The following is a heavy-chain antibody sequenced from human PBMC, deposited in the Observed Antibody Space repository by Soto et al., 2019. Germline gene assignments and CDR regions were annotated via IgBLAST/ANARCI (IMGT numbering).Heavy chain of an antibody. Sequence: WETLSLTCTVSGGSISSYYWSWIRQPPGKGLEWIGYIYYSGSTNYNPSLKSRVTISVDTSKNQFSLKLSSVTAADTAVYYCARRGRPNFDWLIPYYYYYYMDVWGKGTTVTVSS. CDR1: GGSISSYY. V-gene: IGHV4-59*08. J-gene: IGHJ6*03. D-gene: IGHD3-9*01. CDR3: ARRGRPNFDWLIPYYYYYYMDV. CDR2: IYYSGST.